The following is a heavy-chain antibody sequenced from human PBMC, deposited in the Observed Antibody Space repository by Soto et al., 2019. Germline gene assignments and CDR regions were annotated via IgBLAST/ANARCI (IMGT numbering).Heavy chain of an antibody. Sequence: QVQLQESGPGLVKPSETLSLTCTVSGGSINSYYWSWLRQPPGKGLEWIGYISDNGNTKYNPSLESRVTISVDTSKNQFSLKVSSVTAADTAFYYCARDSRVVFPDYWGQGTLVTVSS. CDR1: GGSINSYY. J-gene: IGHJ4*02. V-gene: IGHV4-59*01. CDR3: ARDSRVVFPDY. CDR2: ISDNGNT. D-gene: IGHD2-21*01.